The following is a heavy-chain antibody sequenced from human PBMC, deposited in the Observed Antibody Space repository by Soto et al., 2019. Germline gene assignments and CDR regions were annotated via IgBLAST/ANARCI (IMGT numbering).Heavy chain of an antibody. CDR3: AKDSGPYYYYSMDV. CDR2: ISYDGKSQ. D-gene: IGHD3-16*01. Sequence: PGGSLRLSCAASGFNSSSYGMHWVRQAPGKGLEWVAVISYDGKSQYYAESVRGRFTISRDNPKKTLFLQMNSLSADDTAIFYCAKDSGPYYYYSMDVWGQGTTVTVSS. J-gene: IGHJ6*02. V-gene: IGHV3-30*18. CDR1: GFNSSSYG.